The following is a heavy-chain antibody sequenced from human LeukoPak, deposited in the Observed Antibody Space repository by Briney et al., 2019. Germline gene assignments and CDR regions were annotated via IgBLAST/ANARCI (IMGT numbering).Heavy chain of an antibody. J-gene: IGHJ4*02. Sequence: GGSLRLSCAASGFTFSSYSMNWVRQAPGKGLEWVSSISSSSSYIYYAGSVKGRFTISRDNAKDSLYLQMNSLRAEDTAVYYCARGEDDIVATSYFDYWGQGTLVTVSS. CDR3: ARGEDDIVATSYFDY. CDR2: ISSSSSYI. V-gene: IGHV3-21*01. D-gene: IGHD5-12*01. CDR1: GFTFSSYS.